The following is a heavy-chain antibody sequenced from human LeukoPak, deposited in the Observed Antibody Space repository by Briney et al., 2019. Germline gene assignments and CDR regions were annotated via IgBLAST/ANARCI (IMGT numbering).Heavy chain of an antibody. D-gene: IGHD4-17*01. Sequence: SVKVSCKASGGTFSGYAISWVRQAPGQGLEWMGGIIPIFGTANYAQKFQGRVTITTDESTSTAYMELSSLRSEDTAVYYCASYYAGYGDYRGTPNAFDIWGQGTMVTVSS. CDR2: IIPIFGTA. CDR1: GGTFSGYA. V-gene: IGHV1-69*05. J-gene: IGHJ3*02. CDR3: ASYYAGYGDYRGTPNAFDI.